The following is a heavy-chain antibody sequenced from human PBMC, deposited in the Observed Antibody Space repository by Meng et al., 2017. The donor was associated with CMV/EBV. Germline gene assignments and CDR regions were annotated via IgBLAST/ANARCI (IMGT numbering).Heavy chain of an antibody. Sequence: QSSGDTARTYALSWVRQAHGQGLEWMGGIIPFFHTTYYAQKFQDRVIFTSDEDTKTVYMELRSLRSEDTAVYFCTRGANWGSPFDHWGQGALVTVSS. CDR1: GDTARTYA. J-gene: IGHJ4*02. D-gene: IGHD7-27*01. CDR2: IIPFFHTT. CDR3: TRGANWGSPFDH. V-gene: IGHV1-69*01.